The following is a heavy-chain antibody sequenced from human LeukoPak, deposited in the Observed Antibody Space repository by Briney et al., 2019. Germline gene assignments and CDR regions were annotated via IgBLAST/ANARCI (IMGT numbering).Heavy chain of an antibody. V-gene: IGHV3-23*01. CDR2: FSGSGGST. CDR1: GFTFSSYA. Sequence: GGSLRLSCAASGFTFSSYAMSWVRQAPGKGLEWVSTFSGSGGSTHYADSVKGRFTISRDNSKNTLYLQMNSLRAEDTAVYYCAKDPISGSYNANYFDYWGQGTLVTVSS. D-gene: IGHD1-26*01. CDR3: AKDPISGSYNANYFDY. J-gene: IGHJ4*02.